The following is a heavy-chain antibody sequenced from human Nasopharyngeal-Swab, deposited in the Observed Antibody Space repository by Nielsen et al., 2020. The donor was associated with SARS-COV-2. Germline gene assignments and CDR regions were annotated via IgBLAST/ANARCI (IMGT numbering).Heavy chain of an antibody. V-gene: IGHV1-69*01. CDR3: AKEEVEYSSSSGDY. Sequence: WVRQAPGQGLEWMGGIIPIFGTANYAQKFQGRVTITADESTSTAYMELSSLRSEDTAVYYCAKEEVEYSSSSGDYWGQGTLVTVSS. D-gene: IGHD6-6*01. CDR2: IIPIFGTA. J-gene: IGHJ4*02.